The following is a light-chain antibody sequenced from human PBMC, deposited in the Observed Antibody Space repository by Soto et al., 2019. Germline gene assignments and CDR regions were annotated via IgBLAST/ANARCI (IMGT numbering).Light chain of an antibody. CDR3: QQANSFPFI. Sequence: IQTTQSPSSLSASVGDRVALTCRASQGISSYLAWYQQKPGKAPKLLIYAASTLQSGVPSRFSGSGSGTDFTLTISSLQPEDFGTYYCQQANSFPFIFAQGTKVDIK. CDR1: QGISSY. V-gene: IGKV1-12*01. CDR2: AAS. J-gene: IGKJ2*01.